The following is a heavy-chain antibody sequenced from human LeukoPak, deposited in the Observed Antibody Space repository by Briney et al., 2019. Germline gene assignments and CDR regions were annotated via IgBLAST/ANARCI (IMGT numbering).Heavy chain of an antibody. CDR3: ARSPEYYYDSSGYYTWYFDY. V-gene: IGHV3-53*01. Sequence: PGGSLRLSCAASGFTVSSTYMSWVRQAPGKGLEWVSVIYKDGKIYYIDSVKGRFTISRDTSKNTLYLQMNSLRVEDTAVYYCARSPEYYYDSSGYYTWYFDYWGQGTLVTVSS. D-gene: IGHD3-22*01. CDR1: GFTVSSTY. J-gene: IGHJ4*02. CDR2: IYKDGKI.